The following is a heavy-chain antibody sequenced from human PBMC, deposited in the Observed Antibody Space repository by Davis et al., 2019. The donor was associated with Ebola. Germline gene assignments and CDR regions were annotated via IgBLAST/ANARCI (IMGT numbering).Heavy chain of an antibody. V-gene: IGHV3-74*01. Sequence: HTGGSLRLSCAASGFTFNTYWIHWVRQAPGKGLVWVSRINPVGSTTNYADSVKGRFTISRDNSKNTLYLQMNSLRPEDTAVYYCARDSDDYSFDYWGQGTLVTVSS. J-gene: IGHJ4*02. CDR2: INPVGSTT. D-gene: IGHD4-11*01. CDR1: GFTFNTYW. CDR3: ARDSDDYSFDY.